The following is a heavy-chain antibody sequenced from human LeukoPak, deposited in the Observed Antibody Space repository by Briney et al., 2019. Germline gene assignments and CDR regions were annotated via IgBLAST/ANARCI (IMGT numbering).Heavy chain of an antibody. D-gene: IGHD3-10*01. CDR3: ARPIVWFGELFGWFDP. Sequence: SETLSLTCAVYGGSFSGYYWSWIRQPPGKGLEWIGEINHSGSTNYNPSLKSRVTISVDTSKNQFSLKLSSVTAADTAVYYCARPIVWFGELFGWFDPWGQGTLVTVSS. CDR2: INHSGST. CDR1: GGSFSGYY. V-gene: IGHV4-34*01. J-gene: IGHJ5*02.